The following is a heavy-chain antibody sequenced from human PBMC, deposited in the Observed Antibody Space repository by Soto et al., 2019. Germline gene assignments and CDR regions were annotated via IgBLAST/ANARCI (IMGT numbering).Heavy chain of an antibody. D-gene: IGHD3-3*01. CDR1: GGSISSSSYY. J-gene: IGHJ2*01. Sequence: SETLSLTCTVSGGSISSSSYYWGWIRQPPGKGMEWIGSIYYSGSTYYNPSLKSRVTISVDTSKIQFSLKLSSVTAADTAVYYCARHSLRFLEWHDWYFDLWGRGTLVTVSS. CDR2: IYYSGST. CDR3: ARHSLRFLEWHDWYFDL. V-gene: IGHV4-39*01.